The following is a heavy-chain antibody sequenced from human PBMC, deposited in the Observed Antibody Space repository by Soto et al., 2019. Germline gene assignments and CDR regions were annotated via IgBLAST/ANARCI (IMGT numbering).Heavy chain of an antibody. D-gene: IGHD4-17*01. V-gene: IGHV3-21*01. CDR2: ISSSSSYI. CDR3: AGSVTIRRVDAFDI. CDR1: GFTFSSYS. Sequence: GGSLRLSCAASGFTFSSYSMNWVRQAPGKGLEWVSSISSSSSYIYYADSVKGRFTISRDNAKNSLYLQMNSLRAEDTAVYYCAGSVTIRRVDAFDIWGQGTMVTVSS. J-gene: IGHJ3*02.